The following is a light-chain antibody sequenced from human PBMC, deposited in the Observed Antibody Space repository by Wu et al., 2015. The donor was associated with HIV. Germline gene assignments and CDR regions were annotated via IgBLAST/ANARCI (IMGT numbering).Light chain of an antibody. CDR3: QQYESYPLT. CDR2: EAS. Sequence: DIQMTQSPSTLSASVGDKVTITCRASQTITTWLAWYQQKPGKAPNLLIYEASNLETGVPSRFNSSGSGTEFTLTIISLQSDDSATYYCQQYESYPLTFGPGTKVQIK. V-gene: IGKV1-5*03. J-gene: IGKJ3*01. CDR1: QTITTW.